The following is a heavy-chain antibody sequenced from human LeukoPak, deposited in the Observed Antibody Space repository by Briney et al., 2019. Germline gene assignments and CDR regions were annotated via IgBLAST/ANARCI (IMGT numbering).Heavy chain of an antibody. Sequence: GGSLRLSCAASGFTFSNCYMSWVRQAPGKGLEWVSSISSSSSYKYYTDSVKGRFTISRDNAKNSLYLQMNSLRAEDTAVYYCARDQPYPGYGYFDYWGQGTLVTVSS. CDR3: ARDQPYPGYGYFDY. D-gene: IGHD5-18*01. CDR2: ISSSSSYK. V-gene: IGHV3-21*01. CDR1: GFTFSNCY. J-gene: IGHJ4*02.